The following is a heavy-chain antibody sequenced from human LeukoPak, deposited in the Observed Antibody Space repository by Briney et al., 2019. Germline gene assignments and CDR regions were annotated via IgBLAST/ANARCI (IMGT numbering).Heavy chain of an antibody. V-gene: IGHV4-38-2*01. J-gene: IGHJ4*02. CDR1: GYSISRGYY. Sequence: PSETLSLTCGVSGYSISRGYYWAWIRQPPGKGLDWIGTIYHTGSTYYTPSLGSRVTISVDTSKNEFSLNLNSVTAADTAVYYCARAGWIITSGIDYWGQGDLVTVSS. CDR3: ARAGWIITSGIDY. CDR2: IYHTGST. D-gene: IGHD3-10*01.